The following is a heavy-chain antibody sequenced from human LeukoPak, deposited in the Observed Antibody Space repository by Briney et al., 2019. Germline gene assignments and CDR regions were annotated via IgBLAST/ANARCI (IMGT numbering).Heavy chain of an antibody. D-gene: IGHD3-3*01. V-gene: IGHV4-39*07. J-gene: IGHJ4*02. CDR1: GGSISSSSYY. CDR2: IYYSGST. Sequence: SETLSLTCTVSGGSISSSSYYWGWIRQPPGKGLEWIGSIYYSGSTYYNPSLKSRVTISVDTSKNQFSLKLSSVTAADTAVYYCARDRFGVVTRVGYFDYWGQGTLVTVSS. CDR3: ARDRFGVVTRVGYFDY.